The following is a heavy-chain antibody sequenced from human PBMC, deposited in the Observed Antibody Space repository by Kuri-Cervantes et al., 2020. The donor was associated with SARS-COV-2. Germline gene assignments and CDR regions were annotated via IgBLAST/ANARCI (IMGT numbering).Heavy chain of an antibody. J-gene: IGHJ4*02. V-gene: IGHV3-23*01. Sequence: GGSLRLSCAASGFTFSSYAMSWVRQAPGKGLEWVSAISGSGGSTYYADSVKGRFTISRDNSKNTLYLQMNSLRAEDTAVYCCAKVGYYDFWSGYSSYYFDYWGQGTLVTVSS. CDR2: ISGSGGST. CDR3: AKVGYYDFWSGYSSYYFDY. D-gene: IGHD3-3*01. CDR1: GFTFSSYA.